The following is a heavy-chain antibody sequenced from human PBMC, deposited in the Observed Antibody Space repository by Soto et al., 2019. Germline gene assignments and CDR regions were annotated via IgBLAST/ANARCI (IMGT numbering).Heavy chain of an antibody. CDR1: GYTFTSYY. V-gene: IGHV1-46*01. J-gene: IGHJ5*02. Sequence: SVKVSCKASGYTFTSYYMHWVRQAPGQGLEWMGIINPSGGSTSYAQKFQGRVTMTRDTSTSTVYMELSSLRSEDTAVYYCARVAPGIAAAGPRIAFDPWGQGTLVTVSS. CDR2: INPSGGST. D-gene: IGHD6-13*01. CDR3: ARVAPGIAAAGPRIAFDP.